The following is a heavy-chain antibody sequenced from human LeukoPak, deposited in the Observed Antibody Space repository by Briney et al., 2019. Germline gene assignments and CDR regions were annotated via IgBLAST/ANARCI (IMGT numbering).Heavy chain of an antibody. V-gene: IGHV1-2*02. J-gene: IGHJ4*02. D-gene: IGHD3-3*01. CDR2: INPNRGGT. CDR1: GYTFTGYY. CDR3: ASGDRFLEWGNFDY. Sequence: AXVKVSCKASGYTFTGYYMHWVRQAPGQGLEGMGWINPNRGGTNYAQKFQGRVTMTRGTSISTAYMELSRLRSDDTAVYYCASGDRFLEWGNFDYWGQGTLVTVSS.